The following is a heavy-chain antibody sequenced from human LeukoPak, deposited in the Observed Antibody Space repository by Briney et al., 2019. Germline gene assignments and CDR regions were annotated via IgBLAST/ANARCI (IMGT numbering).Heavy chain of an antibody. CDR3: AKANRAQYSPSFVDY. D-gene: IGHD1-14*01. Sequence: GGSLRLSCAASGFTFSSYGMHWVRQAPGKGLEWVAFIRYDGSNKYYADSVKGRFTISRDNSKNTLYLQMNSLRAEDTAVYYCAKANRAQYSPSFVDYWGQGTLVTVSS. CDR1: GFTFSSYG. V-gene: IGHV3-30*02. CDR2: IRYDGSNK. J-gene: IGHJ4*02.